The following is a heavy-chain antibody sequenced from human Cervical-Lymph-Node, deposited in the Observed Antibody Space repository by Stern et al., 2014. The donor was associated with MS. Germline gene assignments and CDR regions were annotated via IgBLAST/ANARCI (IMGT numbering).Heavy chain of an antibody. J-gene: IGHJ4*02. CDR3: ARGWGDPRH. D-gene: IGHD3-16*01. CDR1: GYTFSSFA. Sequence: QVQLVQSGAEVKKPGASVNVSCKASGYTFSSFAITWVRQAPGQGLEWMGTITVYNGNTNYAQRVQDRVPMPTHTPTNTAYREGRTLRSAARALFYCARGWGDPRHWGQGTLVTVSS. V-gene: IGHV1-18*01. CDR2: ITVYNGNT.